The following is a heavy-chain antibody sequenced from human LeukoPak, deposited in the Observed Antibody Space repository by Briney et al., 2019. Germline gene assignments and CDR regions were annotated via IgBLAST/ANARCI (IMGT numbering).Heavy chain of an antibody. CDR1: GLTFSRDW. CDR2: IKQDGSEK. Sequence: PGGSLRLSCEGFGLTFSRDWMSWVRQAPGKGLEWVANIKQDGSEKYYVDSVKGRFTISRDNAKNSLYLQMNSLRAEDTAVYYCARGVWFGTYWGQGTLVTVSS. V-gene: IGHV3-7*01. D-gene: IGHD3-10*01. J-gene: IGHJ4*02. CDR3: ARGVWFGTY.